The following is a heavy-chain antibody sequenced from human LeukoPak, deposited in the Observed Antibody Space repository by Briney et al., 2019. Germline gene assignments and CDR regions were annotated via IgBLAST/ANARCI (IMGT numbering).Heavy chain of an antibody. Sequence: SVKVSCKASGGTFSSYAISWVRQAPGQGLEWMGGIIPIFGTANYAQKFQGRVTITADESTSTAYMELSSLRAEDTALYYCAKSFSPGWQEYYFDYWGQGTLVTVSS. CDR3: AKSFSPGWQEYYFDY. CDR2: IIPIFGTA. CDR1: GGTFSSYA. V-gene: IGHV1-69*13. J-gene: IGHJ4*02. D-gene: IGHD6-19*01.